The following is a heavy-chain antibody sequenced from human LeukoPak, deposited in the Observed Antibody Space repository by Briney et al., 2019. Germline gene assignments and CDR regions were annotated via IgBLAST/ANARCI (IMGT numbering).Heavy chain of an antibody. CDR3: ARGPLELRAFDI. Sequence: SETLSLTCTVSGSSISSYYWSWIRQPPGKGLEWIGYIYYSGSTNYNPSLKSRVTISVDTSKNQFSLKLSSVTAADTAVYYCARGPLELRAFDIWGQGAMVTVSS. V-gene: IGHV4-59*01. CDR2: IYYSGST. CDR1: GSSISSYY. D-gene: IGHD1-26*01. J-gene: IGHJ3*02.